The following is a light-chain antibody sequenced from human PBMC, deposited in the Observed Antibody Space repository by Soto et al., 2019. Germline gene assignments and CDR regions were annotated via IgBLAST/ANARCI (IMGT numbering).Light chain of an antibody. Sequence: THSPAALSVYPGERATLSCRASQSVNTNLAWYQQKPGQAPRLLIYGASTRATGIPARFSGSGSGTDFTLTISRLEPEDFAVYYCQQYGSSPRPFGRGTKAAIK. CDR1: QSVNTN. CDR2: GAS. V-gene: IGKV3-20*01. CDR3: QQYGSSPRP. J-gene: IGKJ1*01.